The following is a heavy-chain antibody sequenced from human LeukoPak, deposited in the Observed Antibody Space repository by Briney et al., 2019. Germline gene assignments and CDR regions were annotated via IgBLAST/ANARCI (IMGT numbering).Heavy chain of an antibody. CDR1: GYTFTGYY. CDR2: INPNSGGT. V-gene: IGHV1-2*06. CDR3: ARDSEYYYDSSGYQYYFDY. J-gene: IGHJ4*02. D-gene: IGHD3-22*01. Sequence: APVKVSCKTSGYTFTGYYMNWVRQAPGQGLEWMGRINPNSGGTNYAQKFQGRVTMTRDTSISTAYMELSRLRSDDTAVYYCARDSEYYYDSSGYQYYFDYWGQGTLVTVSS.